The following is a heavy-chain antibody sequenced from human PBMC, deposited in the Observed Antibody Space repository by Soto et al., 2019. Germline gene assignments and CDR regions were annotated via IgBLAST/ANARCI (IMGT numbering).Heavy chain of an antibody. J-gene: IGHJ5*02. Sequence: PGGSLRLSCAASGFTFSSYWMSWVRQAPGKGPEWVANIKHDGSKRYYVDSVRGRFTISRDNAKNSLYLQMNSLRAEDTAVYYCARDAAGESQKGFDPWGQGTLVTVSS. CDR3: ARDAAGESQKGFDP. CDR2: IKHDGSKR. D-gene: IGHD6-13*01. V-gene: IGHV3-7*01. CDR1: GFTFSSYW.